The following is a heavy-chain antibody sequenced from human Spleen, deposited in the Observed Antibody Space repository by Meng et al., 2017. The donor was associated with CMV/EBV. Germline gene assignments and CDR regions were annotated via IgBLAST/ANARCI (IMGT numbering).Heavy chain of an antibody. CDR2: SYYSGSI. Sequence: SETLSLTCTVSGGSVSSGSYTWSWIRQPPGKGLELIGYSYYSGSINYSPSLKSRVTISVDRSKNQFSLKLNSMTAADTAAYYCAGGEYCSSASCYSVFVYWGQGTLVTVSS. CDR3: AGGEYCSSASCYSVFVY. V-gene: IGHV4-61*01. J-gene: IGHJ4*02. D-gene: IGHD2-2*01. CDR1: GGSVSSGSYT.